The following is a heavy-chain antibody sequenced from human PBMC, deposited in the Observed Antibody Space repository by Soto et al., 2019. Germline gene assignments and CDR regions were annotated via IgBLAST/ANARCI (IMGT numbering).Heavy chain of an antibody. J-gene: IGHJ5*02. CDR3: ARDQEYSTSGLYWFDL. CDR2: ISAYNGDT. D-gene: IGHD6-6*01. Sequence: VQLVQSGAEVKKPGASVKVSCKASGYTFTSYGITWVRQAPGQDLAWMGWISAYNGDTNYAQRLKGRVTMTKDTSTSTVYMELKSLKSDDTAVYYCARDQEYSTSGLYWFDLWGQGTLVTVSS. CDR1: GYTFTSYG. V-gene: IGHV1-18*04.